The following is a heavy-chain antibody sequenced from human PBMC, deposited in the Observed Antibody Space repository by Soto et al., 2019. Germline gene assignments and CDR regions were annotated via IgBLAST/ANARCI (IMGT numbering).Heavy chain of an antibody. CDR2: IFYTGST. D-gene: IGHD2-15*01. CDR3: ARAPGVVAAIFDY. J-gene: IGHJ4*02. Sequence: QVQLQESGPGLVKPSQTLSLTCTVSGGSISSGDYYWNWIRQHPGKGLEWIGYIFYTGSTYYNPSRKSRVTLSVDPSKNQFSLRLNSVTAADTAVYYCARAPGVVAAIFDYWGQGTLVTVSS. V-gene: IGHV4-31*03. CDR1: GGSISSGDYY.